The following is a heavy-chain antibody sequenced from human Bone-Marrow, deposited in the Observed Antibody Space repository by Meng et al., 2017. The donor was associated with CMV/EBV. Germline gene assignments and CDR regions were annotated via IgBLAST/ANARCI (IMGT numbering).Heavy chain of an antibody. CDR3: ARRTNWAYERVDAFYI. V-gene: IGHV1-2*02. CDR2: INPNSGGT. CDR1: GYTFTGYY. Sequence: ASVKVSCKASGYTFTGYYMHWVRQAPGQGLEWMGWINPNSGGTNYAQKFQGRVTMTRDTSISTAYMELSRLRSDDTAVYYCARRTNWAYERVDAFYIWGQGTMVTVSS. J-gene: IGHJ3*02. D-gene: IGHD7-27*01.